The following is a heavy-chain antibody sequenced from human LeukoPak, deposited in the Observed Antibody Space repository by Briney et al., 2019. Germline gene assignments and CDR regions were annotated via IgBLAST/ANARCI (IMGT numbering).Heavy chain of an antibody. J-gene: IGHJ4*02. CDR3: ARKGPEHLPTYFDH. CDR2: IYHSGST. Sequence: SETLSLTCTVSGGSISSGGYYWSWIRQPPGKGLEWIGYIYHSGSTYYNPSLKSRVTISVDRSKNQFSLMVTAVTAADTAFYYCARKGPEHLPTYFDHWGRGILVTVSS. D-gene: IGHD2-21*01. CDR1: GGSISSGGYY. V-gene: IGHV4-30-2*01.